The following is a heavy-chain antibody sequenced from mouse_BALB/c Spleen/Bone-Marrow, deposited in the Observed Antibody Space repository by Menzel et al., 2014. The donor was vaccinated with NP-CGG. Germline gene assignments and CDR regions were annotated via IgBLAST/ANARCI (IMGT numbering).Heavy chain of an antibody. J-gene: IGHJ2*01. CDR1: GFTYTDYY. V-gene: IGHV7-3*02. CDR2: IRNKANGYTT. D-gene: IGHD1-2*01. CDR3: ARDIGRLLFDY. Sequence: EVQLQQSGGGLVQPGGSLRLSCETSGFTYTDYYMNWVRQPPGKALEWLGFIRNKANGYTTEYSASVKGRFTISRDNSHSILYLQMNTLRAEDSATYYCARDIGRLLFDYWGQGTTLTVSS.